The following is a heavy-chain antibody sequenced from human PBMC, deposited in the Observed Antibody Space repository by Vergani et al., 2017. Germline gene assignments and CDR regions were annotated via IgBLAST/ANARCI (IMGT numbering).Heavy chain of an antibody. CDR3: ARDGFYDILTGYYLYYYGMDV. Sequence: QVQLVQSGSELKKPGASVKVSCKASGYTFTSYGISWVRQAPGQGLEWMGWISAYNGNTNYAQKLQGRVTMTTDTSTSTAYMELRSLRSDDTAVYYCARDGFYDILTGYYLYYYGMDVWGQGTTVTVSS. J-gene: IGHJ6*02. D-gene: IGHD3-9*01. V-gene: IGHV1-18*01. CDR2: ISAYNGNT. CDR1: GYTFTSYG.